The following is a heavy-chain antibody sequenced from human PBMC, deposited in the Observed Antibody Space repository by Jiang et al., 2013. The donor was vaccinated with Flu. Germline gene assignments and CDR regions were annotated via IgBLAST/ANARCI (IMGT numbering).Heavy chain of an antibody. D-gene: IGHD6-13*01. V-gene: IGHV4-34*01. CDR2: INHSGST. CDR3: ARGLSIAAAGTGPYYFDY. CDR1: GGSFSGYY. J-gene: IGHJ4*02. Sequence: LLKPSETLSLTCAVYGGSFSGYYWSWIRQPPGKGLEWIGEINHSGSTNYNPSLKSRVTISVDTSKNQFSLKLSSVTAADTAVYYCARGLSIAAAGTGPYYFDYWGQGTLVTVSS.